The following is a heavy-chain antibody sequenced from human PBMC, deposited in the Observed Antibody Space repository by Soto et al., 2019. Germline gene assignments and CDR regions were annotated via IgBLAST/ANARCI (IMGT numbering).Heavy chain of an antibody. J-gene: IGHJ4*02. D-gene: IGHD3-9*01. CDR1: GFIFSGYG. CDR2: MTGSGAVT. CDR3: AKRGGPTGYYPWDY. V-gene: IGHV3-23*01. Sequence: EVQLLESGGNLVQPGGSLRLSCAASGFIFSGYGMSWVRQAPGKGLEWVSAMTGSGAVTYYADSVKGRFTIPRDNSKNTLYLQMNSLRADDTAVYYCAKRGGPTGYYPWDYWGQGILVTVSS.